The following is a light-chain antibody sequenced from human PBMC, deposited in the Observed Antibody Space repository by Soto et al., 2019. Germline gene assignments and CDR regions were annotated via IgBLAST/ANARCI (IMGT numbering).Light chain of an antibody. V-gene: IGKV1-39*01. Sequence: EIQVTQSAASLSASVGDRFGITCVGSQYISNYLSWYLQKPGKAPKLLMHSASSLPSGVPSRFSGSGSGTAFTLTITNLQPEDFGTYYCQQSHTTPLVPVGQGTRLDIK. CDR3: QQSHTTPLVP. J-gene: IGKJ5*01. CDR2: SAS. CDR1: QYISNY.